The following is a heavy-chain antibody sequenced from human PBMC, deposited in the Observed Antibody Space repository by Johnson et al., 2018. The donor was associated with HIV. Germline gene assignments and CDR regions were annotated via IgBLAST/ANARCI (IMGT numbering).Heavy chain of an antibody. CDR2: ISFAGTNK. Sequence: QVQLVESGGGVVQPGRSLRLSCAASGFTFSSYAMHWVRQAPGKGLEWVAAISFAGTNKYYADSVKGRFTISRDNSKNTLYLQMNSLRAEDTALYYCARAPLGYCSSSTCITDAFDVWGQGTMVTVSS. J-gene: IGHJ3*01. V-gene: IGHV3-30*04. CDR3: ARAPLGYCSSSTCITDAFDV. D-gene: IGHD2-2*01. CDR1: GFTFSSYA.